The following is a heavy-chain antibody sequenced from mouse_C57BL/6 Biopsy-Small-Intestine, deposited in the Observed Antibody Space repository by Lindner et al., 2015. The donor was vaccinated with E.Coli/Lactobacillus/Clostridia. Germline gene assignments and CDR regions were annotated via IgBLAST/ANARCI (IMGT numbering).Heavy chain of an antibody. D-gene: IGHD6-1*01. CDR1: GFTTRSV. CDR2: IFVGSGNT. CDR3: AGEGAVGMAYFEY. J-gene: IGHJ2*01. V-gene: IGHV1S18*01. Sequence: SVKVSCKASGFTTRSVMHWVRQARGQGLEWMGWIFVGSGNTNYAQEFQKRVTITRDMSTYTTSMELSSLTSEDSAVYYCAGEGAVGMAYFEYWAQGTLVTVSS.